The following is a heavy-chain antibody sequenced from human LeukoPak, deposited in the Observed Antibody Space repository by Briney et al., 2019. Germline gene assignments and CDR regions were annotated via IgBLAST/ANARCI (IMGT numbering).Heavy chain of an antibody. CDR1: GFTFSSYG. V-gene: IGHV3-7*01. J-gene: IGHJ5*02. Sequence: GGTLRLSCAASGFTFSSYGMSWVRQAPGKGLEWVANIKQDGSEKYYVDSVKGRFTISRDNAKNSLYLQMNSLRAEDTAVYYCAREYITMVRGVIITSWFDPWGQGTLVTVSS. D-gene: IGHD3-10*01. CDR2: IKQDGSEK. CDR3: AREYITMVRGVIITSWFDP.